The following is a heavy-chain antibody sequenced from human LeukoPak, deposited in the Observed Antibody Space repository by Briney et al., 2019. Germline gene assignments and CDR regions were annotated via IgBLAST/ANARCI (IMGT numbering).Heavy chain of an antibody. CDR1: GYTFTSYD. Sequence: GASVKVSCKASGYTFTSYDINWVRQATGQGLEWMGWMNPNSGNTGYAQKFQGRVTITRNTSISTAYMELRSLRSDDTAVYYCARAGSSSSWSDYWGQGTLVTVSS. CDR3: ARAGSSSSWSDY. CDR2: MNPNSGNT. V-gene: IGHV1-8*03. J-gene: IGHJ4*02. D-gene: IGHD6-13*01.